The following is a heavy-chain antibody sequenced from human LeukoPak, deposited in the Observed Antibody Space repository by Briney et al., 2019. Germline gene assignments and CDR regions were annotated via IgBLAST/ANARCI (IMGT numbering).Heavy chain of an antibody. CDR3: ARHGSSWYYFDY. V-gene: IGHV4-4*07. D-gene: IGHD6-13*01. CDR1: GGSISSYY. J-gene: IGHJ4*02. CDR2: IYTSGST. Sequence: SETLSLTCTVSGGSISSYYWTWIRQPAGKGLEWIGRIYTSGSTNYNPSPKSRVTISVDTSKNQFSLKLSSVTAADTAVYYCARHGSSWYYFDYWGQGTLVTVSS.